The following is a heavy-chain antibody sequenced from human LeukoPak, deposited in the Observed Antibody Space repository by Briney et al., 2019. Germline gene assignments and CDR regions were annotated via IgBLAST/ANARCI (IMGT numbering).Heavy chain of an antibody. Sequence: PGGSLRLSCAASGFTVSSDYMSWVRQAPGKGLEWVSVFYIGGSTYYADSVKGRFTISRDNSKNTLYLQMNSLRAEDTAVYYCARDLISGYCSSTSCYGGIDYWGQGTLVTVSS. V-gene: IGHV3-53*05. D-gene: IGHD2-2*01. CDR1: GFTVSSDY. J-gene: IGHJ4*02. CDR2: FYIGGST. CDR3: ARDLISGYCSSTSCYGGIDY.